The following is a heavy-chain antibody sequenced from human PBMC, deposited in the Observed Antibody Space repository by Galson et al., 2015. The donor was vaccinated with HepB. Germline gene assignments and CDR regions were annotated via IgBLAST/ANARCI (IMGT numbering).Heavy chain of an antibody. CDR2: IFAGGGST. V-gene: IGHV1-46*01. Sequence: SVKVSCKASGYTLTNYHFHWVRQAPGQGPEWMGKIFAGGGSTRFAERFQGRVTLTRDTSTSTAYVELRSLRSDDTAVYYCARDRDYRFDYWGQGTLVTVSS. CDR3: ARDRDYRFDY. CDR1: GYTLTNYH. J-gene: IGHJ4*02. D-gene: IGHD4/OR15-4a*01.